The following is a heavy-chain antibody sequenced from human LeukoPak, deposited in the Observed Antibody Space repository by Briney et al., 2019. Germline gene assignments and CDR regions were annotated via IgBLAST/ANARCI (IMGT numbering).Heavy chain of an antibody. D-gene: IGHD3-10*01. V-gene: IGHV1-69*13. Sequence: SVKVSCKASGGTFISYAISWVRQAPGQGLEWMGGIIPIFGTANYAQKFQGRVTITADESTSTAYMELSSLRSEDTAVYYCAGFTMVRGVIITNYYYYYGMDVWGQGTTVTVSS. J-gene: IGHJ6*02. CDR3: AGFTMVRGVIITNYYYYYGMDV. CDR2: IIPIFGTA. CDR1: GGTFISYA.